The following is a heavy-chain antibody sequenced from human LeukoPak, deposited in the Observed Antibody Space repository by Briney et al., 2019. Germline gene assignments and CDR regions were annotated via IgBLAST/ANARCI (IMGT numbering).Heavy chain of an antibody. D-gene: IGHD1-1*01. CDR1: GGSISSYY. CDR2: IYYSGST. CDR3: ARGVPIGSAFDL. J-gene: IGHJ3*01. Sequence: SETLSLTCTVSGGSISSYYWSWIRQPPGKGLEWIGYIYYSGSTNYNPSLKSRVTISVDTSKNQFSLKLSSVTAADTAVYYCARGVPIGSAFDLWGQGTMVTVSS. V-gene: IGHV4-59*01.